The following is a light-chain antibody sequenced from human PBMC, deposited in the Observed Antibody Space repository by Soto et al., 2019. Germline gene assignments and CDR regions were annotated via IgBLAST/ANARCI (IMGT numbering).Light chain of an antibody. Sequence: DSKINQCPSAVPANVRDRVTITCRASQYIRDDLAWYQQKPGRAPRLLIYDASTLEDGVPSRFSGSGSGTEFTLTISSLQPDDFATYCPQVYTSHPWSFAEGTKLGIK. CDR3: QVYTSHPWS. CDR2: DAS. CDR1: QYIRDD. V-gene: IGKV1-17*01. J-gene: IGKJ1*01.